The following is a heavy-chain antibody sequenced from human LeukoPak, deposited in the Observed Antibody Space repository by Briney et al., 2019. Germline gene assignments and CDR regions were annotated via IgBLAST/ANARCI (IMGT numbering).Heavy chain of an antibody. CDR1: GFTFSNYG. V-gene: IGHV3-33*06. J-gene: IGHJ4*02. CDR3: ANNFDY. Sequence: GGSLRLTCAASGFTFSNYGMHWDRQAPGKGREWVAVIWHDGSNKYYADSVKGRFTISRDNSKNTLYRQMNSLRAEDTAVYYCANNFDYWGQGTLVTVSS. CDR2: IWHDGSNK.